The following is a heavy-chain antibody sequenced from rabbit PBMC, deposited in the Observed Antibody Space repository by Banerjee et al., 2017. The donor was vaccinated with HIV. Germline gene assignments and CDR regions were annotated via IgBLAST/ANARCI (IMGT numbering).Heavy chain of an antibody. J-gene: IGHJ2*01. CDR2: IYAGSSGST. Sequence: QEQLEESGGDLVKPGASLTLTCTASGFSFSSSYQICWVRQAPGKGLEWIACIYAGSSGSTYYASWAKGRFTISRTSSTTVTLQMTSLTAADTATYFCARRYSKSSGGYAGAFDPWGQGTLVTVS. D-gene: IGHD1-1*01. CDR1: GFSFSSSYQ. V-gene: IGHV1S45*01. CDR3: ARRYSKSSGGYAGAFDP.